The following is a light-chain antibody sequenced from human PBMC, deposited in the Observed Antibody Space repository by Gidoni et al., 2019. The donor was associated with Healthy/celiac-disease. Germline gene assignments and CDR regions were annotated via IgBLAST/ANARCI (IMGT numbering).Light chain of an antibody. CDR3: QQYDNLPRT. CDR2: DAS. Sequence: DIQMTQSPSSLSASVGDRVTIHFQASQDISNYLNWYQQKPGKAPKLLIYDASNLETGVPSRFSGSGSGTDFTFTISSLQPEDIATYYCQQYDNLPRTFGQGTKLEIK. CDR1: QDISNY. J-gene: IGKJ2*01. V-gene: IGKV1-33*01.